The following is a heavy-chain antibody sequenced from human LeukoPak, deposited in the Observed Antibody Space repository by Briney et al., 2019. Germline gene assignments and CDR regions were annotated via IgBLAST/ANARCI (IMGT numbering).Heavy chain of an antibody. V-gene: IGHV3-30*01. D-gene: IGHD3-10*01. CDR1: GFTFSSYA. J-gene: IGHJ4*02. CDR2: ISYDGINK. CDR3: AAGAFFDY. Sequence: PGGSLRLSCAASGFTFSSYAMHWVRQAPGKGLLWVTVISYDGINKYYADSVKGRFTISRDNSKNTLYLQMNSLRAEDTAVYYCAAGAFFDYWGQGTLVTVSS.